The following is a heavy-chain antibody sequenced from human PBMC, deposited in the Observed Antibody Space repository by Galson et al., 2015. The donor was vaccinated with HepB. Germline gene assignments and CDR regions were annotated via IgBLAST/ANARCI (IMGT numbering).Heavy chain of an antibody. CDR1: GFTFSSYA. Sequence: SLRLSCAASGFTFSSYAMSWVRQAPGKGLEWVSAISGSGGSTYYADSVKGRFTISRDNSKNTLYLQMNSLRAEDTAVYYCAKDHSLYPHPGYFDYWGQGTLVTVSS. D-gene: IGHD5/OR15-5a*01. J-gene: IGHJ4*02. V-gene: IGHV3-23*01. CDR2: ISGSGGST. CDR3: AKDHSLYPHPGYFDY.